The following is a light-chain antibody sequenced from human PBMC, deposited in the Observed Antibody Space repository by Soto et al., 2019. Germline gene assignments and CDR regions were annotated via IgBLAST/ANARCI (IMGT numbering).Light chain of an antibody. Sequence: EIVLTQSLGTLSLSPGERDTLSCRASQSVSNNYLAWYQQKPGQAPRLLIYGASNRATGIPDRFSGSGSGTDFTLTISRLEPEDFAVYYRQQYGSSPRITFGGGTKVDIK. CDR3: QQYGSSPRIT. CDR1: QSVSNNY. J-gene: IGKJ4*01. CDR2: GAS. V-gene: IGKV3-20*01.